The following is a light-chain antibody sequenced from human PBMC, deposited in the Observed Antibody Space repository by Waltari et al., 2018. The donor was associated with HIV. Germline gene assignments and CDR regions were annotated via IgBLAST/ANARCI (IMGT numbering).Light chain of an antibody. V-gene: IGLV2-18*02. CDR1: SSDVGNYNE. Sequence: QSALTQPPSVSGSLGQSVTISCTGTSSDVGNYNEVSWYQQSPGTAPKLMIYDVSNRPSGVPDRFSGSKSGNTASLTISGLQAEDEADYYCSSFTTSITVVFGGGTKPTVL. CDR3: SSFTTSITVV. CDR2: DVS. J-gene: IGLJ2*01.